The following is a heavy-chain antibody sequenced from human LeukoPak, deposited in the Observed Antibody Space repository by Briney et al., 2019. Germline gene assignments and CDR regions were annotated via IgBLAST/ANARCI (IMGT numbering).Heavy chain of an antibody. Sequence: PGGSLRLSCAASGFTFISYGMNWVRQAPGKGLEWVSYISSSSITIYYADSVKGRFTISRDNAKNSLYLQMNSLRAEDTAVYYCARDDASLFDYWGQGTLVTVSS. CDR2: ISSSSITI. CDR1: GFTFISYG. J-gene: IGHJ4*02. CDR3: ARDDASLFDY. V-gene: IGHV3-48*01.